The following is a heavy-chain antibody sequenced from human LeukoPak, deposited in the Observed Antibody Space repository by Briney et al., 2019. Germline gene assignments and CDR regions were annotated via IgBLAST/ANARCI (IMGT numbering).Heavy chain of an antibody. D-gene: IGHD3-10*01. V-gene: IGHV4-31*03. CDR3: ARGGNRFGGFYFDY. CDR2: MRHSGST. J-gene: IGHJ4*02. CDR1: ADSISSGGHY. Sequence: SQTLSLACTVSADSISSGGHYWSWIRQHPGKGLESIGFMRHSGSTSHNPSLKGRVAISVDASKNQFSLRLSSVTAADTAVYYCARGGNRFGGFYFDYWGQGSLVTVSS.